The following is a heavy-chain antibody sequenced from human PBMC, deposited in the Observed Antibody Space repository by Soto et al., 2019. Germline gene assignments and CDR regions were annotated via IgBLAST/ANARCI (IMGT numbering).Heavy chain of an antibody. CDR2: INPNSGGT. CDR3: ARVFKDFFLVPAARPLYYSYYGRAV. CDR1: GYTFTGYY. D-gene: IGHD2-2*01. V-gene: IGHV1-2*04. J-gene: IGHJ6*04. Sequence: GASVKVSCKASGYTFTGYYMHWVRQAPGQGLEWMGWINPNSGGTNYAQKFQGWVTMTRDTSISTAYMELSRLRSDDTAVYYCARVFKDFFLVPAARPLYYSYYGRAVGGKGTRVTVP.